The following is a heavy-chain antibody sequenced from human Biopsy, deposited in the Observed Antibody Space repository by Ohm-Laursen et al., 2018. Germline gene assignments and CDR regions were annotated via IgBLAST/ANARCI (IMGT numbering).Heavy chain of an antibody. D-gene: IGHD2-21*02. CDR2: ITADNT. Sequence: SVKVSCKASGYTFYSYGITWVRQAPGQGLEWMGWITADNTNSAQKFQGRLTMTTDISTSAAYMDLKGLRSDDTAIYYCARAFGGAYYSYAFDLWGQGTLVTVSS. V-gene: IGHV1-18*01. J-gene: IGHJ3*01. CDR3: ARAFGGAYYSYAFDL. CDR1: GYTFYSYG.